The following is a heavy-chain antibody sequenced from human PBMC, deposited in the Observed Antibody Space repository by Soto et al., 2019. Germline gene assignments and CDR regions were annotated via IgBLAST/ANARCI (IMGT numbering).Heavy chain of an antibody. V-gene: IGHV1-18*01. CDR3: VMVDNYVTPTPQDV. J-gene: IGHJ6*02. CDR2: ISPYTGNT. CDR1: GYIFVNYG. D-gene: IGHD3-16*01. Sequence: QVQLVQSGEEVKKPGASVKVSCKASGYIFVNYGSAWVRQAPGHGLEGMGWISPYTGNTHSATKIQGRLTMATDTSTSTAYMDLGSLTSHDTAVYYCVMVDNYVTPTPQDVWGQGTTVTVSS.